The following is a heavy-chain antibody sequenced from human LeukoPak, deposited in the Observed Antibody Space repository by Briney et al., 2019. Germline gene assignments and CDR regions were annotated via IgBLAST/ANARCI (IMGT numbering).Heavy chain of an antibody. J-gene: IGHJ4*02. CDR1: GFTFSSYS. CDR2: ISSSSSYI. V-gene: IGHV3-21*04. CDR3: AKDLGDTAMEGFDY. D-gene: IGHD5-18*01. Sequence: PGGSLRLSCAASGFTFSSYSMNWVRQAPGKGLEWVSSISSSSSYIYYADSVKGRFTISRDNARNSLYLQMNSLRAEDTAVYYCAKDLGDTAMEGFDYWGQGTLVTVSS.